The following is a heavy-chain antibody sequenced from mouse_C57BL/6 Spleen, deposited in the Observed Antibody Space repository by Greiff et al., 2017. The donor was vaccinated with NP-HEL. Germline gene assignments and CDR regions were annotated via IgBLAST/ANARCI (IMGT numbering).Heavy chain of an antibody. V-gene: IGHV3-6*01. Sequence: VQLQQSGPGLVKPSQSLSLTCSVTGYSITSGYYWNWIRQFPGNKLEWMGYISYDGSNNYNPSLKNRISITRDTSKNQFFLKLNSVTTEDTATYYCARDLSLPPWYFDVWGTGTTVTVSS. CDR3: ARDLSLPPWYFDV. CDR1: GYSITSGYY. J-gene: IGHJ1*03. CDR2: ISYDGSN. D-gene: IGHD6-2*01.